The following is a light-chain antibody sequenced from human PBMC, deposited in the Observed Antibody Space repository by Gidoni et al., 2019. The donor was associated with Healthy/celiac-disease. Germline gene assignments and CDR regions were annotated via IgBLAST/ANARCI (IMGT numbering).Light chain of an antibody. CDR3: QQYNSHMYR. Sequence: DIQMTQSPSTLSASVGDRVTITCRASQSISSWLAWYQQKPGKAPKRLIYKASSLESGVPSRFSGSGSGTEFTLTISSLQPDDFATYYCQQYNSHMYRFGQGTKLEIK. CDR2: KAS. V-gene: IGKV1-5*03. CDR1: QSISSW. J-gene: IGKJ2*03.